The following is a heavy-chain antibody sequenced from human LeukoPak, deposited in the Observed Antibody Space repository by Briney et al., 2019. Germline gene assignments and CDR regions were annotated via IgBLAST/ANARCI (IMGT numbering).Heavy chain of an antibody. Sequence: GGSLRLSCAASGFTFSSYAMSWVRQAPGKGLEWVSAISGSGGSTYYADSVKGRFTISRDNSKNTLYLQVNSLRAEDTAVYYCARDGCTNGVCYTLDYWGQGTLVTVSS. V-gene: IGHV3-23*01. J-gene: IGHJ4*02. CDR1: GFTFSSYA. CDR2: ISGSGGST. D-gene: IGHD2-8*01. CDR3: ARDGCTNGVCYTLDY.